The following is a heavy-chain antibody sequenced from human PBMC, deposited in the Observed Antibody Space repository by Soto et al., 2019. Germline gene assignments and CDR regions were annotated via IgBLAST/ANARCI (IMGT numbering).Heavy chain of an antibody. V-gene: IGHV1-18*01. J-gene: IGHJ4*02. CDR2: ISAYNGNT. CDR1: GYTFSSYH. Sequence: QIQLVQSGAEVKKPGASVKVSCKASGYTFSSYHITWVRQAPGQGLEWMGWISAYNGNTNYAQNRQGRVTRTPCPSPSPAYMELRSRRSDATAVYYCARDRPPVDYWAREPWSPSPQ. CDR3: ARDRPPVDY.